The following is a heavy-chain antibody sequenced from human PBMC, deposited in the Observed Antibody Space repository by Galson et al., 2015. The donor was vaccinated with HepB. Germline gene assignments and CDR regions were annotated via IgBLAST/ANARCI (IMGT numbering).Heavy chain of an antibody. J-gene: IGHJ4*02. CDR3: ARERGAGWYEGNDY. CDR1: GFTFSSYS. Sequence: SLRLSCAASGFTFSSYSIHWVREAPGKGLEWVAIISHDGRNTYYAYSVKGRFTISRDNSRNTLYLQMNGLRSDDTAVYYCARERGAGWYEGNDYWGQGTLVGVSS. CDR2: ISHDGRNT. D-gene: IGHD6-19*01. V-gene: IGHV3-30*04.